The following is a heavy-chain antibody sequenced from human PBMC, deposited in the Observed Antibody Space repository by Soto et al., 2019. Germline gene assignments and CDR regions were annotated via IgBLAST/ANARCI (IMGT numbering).Heavy chain of an antibody. V-gene: IGHV4-59*08. CDR2: IHYSGST. J-gene: IGHJ4*02. D-gene: IGHD6-13*01. CDR3: ARGLSDSSWYFGS. CDR1: GGCISSYY. Sequence: SETLSLTCNVCGGCISSYYWSWIRHPPGMGLEWIGYIHYSGSTNCYPSLKSRVTMSVDTSQNQFSLKLSSVTAADTAIYYCARGLSDSSWYFGSWGQGTLVTVS.